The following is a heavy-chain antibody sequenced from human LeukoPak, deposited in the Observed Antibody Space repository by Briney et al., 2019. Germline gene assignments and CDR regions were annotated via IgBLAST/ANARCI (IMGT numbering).Heavy chain of an antibody. Sequence: ASVKVSCRASGYTFTSYGISWVRQAPGQGLECMGIINPSGGSTSYAQRFQGRVTMTRDMSTSTVYMELSSLRSEDTAVYYCARGGVGATTYVWFDPWGQGTLVTVSS. CDR1: GYTFTSYG. D-gene: IGHD1-26*01. J-gene: IGHJ5*02. V-gene: IGHV1-46*01. CDR3: ARGGVGATTYVWFDP. CDR2: INPSGGST.